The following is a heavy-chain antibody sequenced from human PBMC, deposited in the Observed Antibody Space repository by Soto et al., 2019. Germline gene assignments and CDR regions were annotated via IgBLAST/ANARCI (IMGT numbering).Heavy chain of an antibody. V-gene: IGHV3-30-3*01. CDR2: ISYDGSNK. CDR3: ARIYSSSWYYFDY. CDR1: GFTFSSYA. Sequence: QVQLVESGGGVVQPGRSLRLSSAASGFTFSSYAMHWVRQAPGKGLEWVAVISYDGSNKYYADSVKGRFTISRDNSKNTLYLQMNSLRAEDTAVYYCARIYSSSWYYFDYWGQGTLVTVSS. J-gene: IGHJ4*02. D-gene: IGHD6-13*01.